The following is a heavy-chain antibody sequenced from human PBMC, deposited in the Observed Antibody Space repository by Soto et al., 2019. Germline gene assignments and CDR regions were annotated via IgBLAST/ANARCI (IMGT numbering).Heavy chain of an antibody. CDR3: AKDTGYCTKGVCLSNWFDS. D-gene: IGHD2-8*01. CDR1: GFTFSNYG. V-gene: IGHV3-30*18. J-gene: IGHJ5*01. CDR2: ISYDGNNK. Sequence: QVQLVESGGGVVQPGRSLRLSCAASGFTFSNYGIHWVRQAPGKGLEWVAVISYDGNNKYYADSVEGRFTISRHNSKNTVHPQRNSLRDEDTAMYYCAKDTGYCTKGVCLSNWFDSWGQGTLVPVSS.